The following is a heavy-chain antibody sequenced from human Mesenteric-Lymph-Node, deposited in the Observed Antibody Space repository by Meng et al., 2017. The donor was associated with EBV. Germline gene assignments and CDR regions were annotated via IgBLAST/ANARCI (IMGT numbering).Heavy chain of an antibody. CDR2: ISAYNGNT. Sequence: VRLVQWGPEVKKPGAVGKVPCKASGYTFTNHDINWVRQAPGQGLEWMGWISAYNGNTNYAQKLQGRVTMTTDTSTSTAYMELRCLRSDDTAVYYCATDNWFDPWGQGTLVTVSS. CDR3: ATDNWFDP. J-gene: IGHJ5*02. CDR1: GYTFTNHD. V-gene: IGHV1-18*01.